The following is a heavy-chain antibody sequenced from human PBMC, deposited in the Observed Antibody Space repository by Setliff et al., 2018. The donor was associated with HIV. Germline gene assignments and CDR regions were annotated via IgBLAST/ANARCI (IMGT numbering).Heavy chain of an antibody. Sequence: SETLSLTCTVSGGSISSGGYFWSWIRQLPGKGLEWIGYIYYSGSTFYNPSLKSRVTISVDTAKNQFSLKLSSVTAADTAVYYCARAIQPSSSPFDFWGQGMLVTVSS. CDR1: GGSISSGGYF. V-gene: IGHV4-31*03. J-gene: IGHJ4*02. CDR2: IYYSGST. D-gene: IGHD6-19*01. CDR3: ARAIQPSSSPFDF.